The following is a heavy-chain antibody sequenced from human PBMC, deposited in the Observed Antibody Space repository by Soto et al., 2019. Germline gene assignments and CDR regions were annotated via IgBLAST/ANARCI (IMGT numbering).Heavy chain of an antibody. V-gene: IGHV4-31*03. CDR2: IYYSGST. CDR3: ARDVQSSSAKFYYYYGMDV. J-gene: IGHJ6*02. D-gene: IGHD6-6*01. Sequence: PSETLSLTCTVSGGSISSGGYYWSWIRQHPGKGLEWIGYIYYSGSTYYNPSLKGRVTISVDTSKNQFSLKLSSVTAADTAVYYCARDVQSSSAKFYYYYGMDVWGQGTTVTVSS. CDR1: GGSISSGGYY.